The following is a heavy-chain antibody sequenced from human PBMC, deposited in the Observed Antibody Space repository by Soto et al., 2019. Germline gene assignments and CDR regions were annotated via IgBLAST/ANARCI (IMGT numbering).Heavy chain of an antibody. D-gene: IGHD6-6*01. CDR1: RASISTGGYY. J-gene: IGHJ3*02. Sequence: QVQLQESGPGLVKPSQTLSLTCTVSRASISTGGYYWTWIRQHPGKGLEFIGYIYYTGSTYYNPSPKSRISISIDTSKNQFSLKRTSVTAADTAVYYCARDSTITPRVLDIWGRGTRVSVSS. V-gene: IGHV4-31*03. CDR3: ARDSTITPRVLDI. CDR2: IYYTGST.